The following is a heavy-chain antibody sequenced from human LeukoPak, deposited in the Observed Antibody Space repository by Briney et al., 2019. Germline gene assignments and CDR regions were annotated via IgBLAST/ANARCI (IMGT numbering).Heavy chain of an antibody. CDR3: ARDYDGDSAFDY. D-gene: IGHD3-16*01. V-gene: IGHV3-64*01. CDR1: GFTFSSYA. Sequence: GGSLRLSCAASGFTFSSYAMHWVRQAPGKGLEYVSAISSNGGSTHYANSVKGRFTISRDNSKNTLYLQMGSLRAEDMAVYYCARDYDGDSAFDYWGQGTLVTVSS. CDR2: ISSNGGST. J-gene: IGHJ4*02.